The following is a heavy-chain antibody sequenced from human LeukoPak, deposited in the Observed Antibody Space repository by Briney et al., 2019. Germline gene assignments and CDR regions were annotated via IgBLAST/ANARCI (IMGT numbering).Heavy chain of an antibody. D-gene: IGHD5-18*01. Sequence: GGSLRLSCAASGFTFSSYSMNWVRQAPGKGLEWVSFISSTSSYINYADSVKGRFTISRDNAKNSLYLQMNSLRAEDTAVYYCAKDTGYSYGAPSDYYYGMDVWGQGTTVTVSS. CDR1: GFTFSSYS. V-gene: IGHV3-21*01. CDR2: ISSTSSYI. J-gene: IGHJ6*02. CDR3: AKDTGYSYGAPSDYYYGMDV.